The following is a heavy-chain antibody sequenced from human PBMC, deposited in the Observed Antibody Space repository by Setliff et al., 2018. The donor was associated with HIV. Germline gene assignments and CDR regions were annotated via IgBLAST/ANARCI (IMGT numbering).Heavy chain of an antibody. Sequence: ASVKVSCKASGYTFTSYGISWVRQAHGQGLEWMGWISAYNGNTNYAQKLQGRVTMTTDTSTSTAYMELRSLRSDDTAVYYCARAATPNWGYHYYYYMDVWGKGTTVTVSS. V-gene: IGHV1-18*01. J-gene: IGHJ6*03. D-gene: IGHD7-27*01. CDR2: ISAYNGNT. CDR3: ARAATPNWGYHYYYYMDV. CDR1: GYTFTSYG.